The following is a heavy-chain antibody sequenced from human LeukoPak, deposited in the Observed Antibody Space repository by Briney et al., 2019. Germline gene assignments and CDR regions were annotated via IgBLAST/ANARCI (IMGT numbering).Heavy chain of an antibody. V-gene: IGHV3-15*01. CDR1: GFTFINAW. CDR3: TTDGVGVEGATYDN. Sequence: GSLRLSCAASGFTFINAWMAWVRQAPGKGLEWVGRIKAKAHGGTIEYAAPVKGRFTISRDDSKNTLYLQMNSLKTEDTAVYYCTTDGVGVEGATYDNWGQGTLVSVSS. CDR2: IKAKAHGGTI. J-gene: IGHJ4*02. D-gene: IGHD1-26*01.